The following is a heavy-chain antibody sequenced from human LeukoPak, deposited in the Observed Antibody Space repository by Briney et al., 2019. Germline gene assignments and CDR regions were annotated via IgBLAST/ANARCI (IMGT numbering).Heavy chain of an antibody. J-gene: IGHJ5*02. CDR2: IHYSGST. CDR3: ARQDYGDYPHWFDP. CDR1: GGSISSSSYY. V-gene: IGHV4-39*01. D-gene: IGHD4-17*01. Sequence: SETLSLTCTVSGGSISSSSYYWGWIRQPPGKGLEWIGSIHYSGSTYYNPSLKSRVTISVDTSKNQFSLKLSSVTAADTAVYYCARQDYGDYPHWFDPWGQGTLVTVSS.